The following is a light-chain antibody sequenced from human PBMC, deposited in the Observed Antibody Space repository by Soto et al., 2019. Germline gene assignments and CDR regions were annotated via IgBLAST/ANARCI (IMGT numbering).Light chain of an antibody. J-gene: IGKJ3*01. V-gene: IGKV3-15*01. CDR1: QSVSSN. CDR3: QQYQSWPPFT. Sequence: EIVMTQSPATLSVPPGERATLSCRASQSVSSNLAWYQQKPGQAPRLLIFGAYTRANGIPARFSGGGSGTEFTLTISSLQSEDCAVYSCQQYQSWPPFTFGPGTKVDIK. CDR2: GAY.